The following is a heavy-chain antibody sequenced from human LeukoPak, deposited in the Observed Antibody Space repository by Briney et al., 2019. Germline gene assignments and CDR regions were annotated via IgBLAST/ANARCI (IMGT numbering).Heavy chain of an antibody. CDR1: GFTFSDYY. CDR2: INSRSSYT. J-gene: IGHJ4*02. Sequence: GGSLRLSCAASGFTFSDYYMSWLRQAPGKGLAGVSYINSRSSYTKLADSVKGRLTISRDNPNKSLYLQMNSLRAEDTAVYYCARDSGLQGVTPVDYWGQGTLVTVSS. V-gene: IGHV3-11*06. CDR3: ARDSGLQGVTPVDY. D-gene: IGHD3-10*01.